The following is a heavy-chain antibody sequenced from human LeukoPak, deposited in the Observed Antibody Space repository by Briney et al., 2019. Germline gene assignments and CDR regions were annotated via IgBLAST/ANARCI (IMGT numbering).Heavy chain of an antibody. CDR3: AKHSFDSGDYFDE. V-gene: IGHV4-59*08. J-gene: IGHJ4*02. CDR2: IYHSGTT. D-gene: IGHD3-22*01. CDR1: GGSISSYY. Sequence: SGPTLLKPSETLSLTCTVSGGSISSYYWSWIRQPPGEGLEWIGFIYHSGTTDYSPSLKSRVTVSVDTSTNQFSLKMKSVTAADTAVYYCAKHSFDSGDYFDEWGQGTLVTVSS.